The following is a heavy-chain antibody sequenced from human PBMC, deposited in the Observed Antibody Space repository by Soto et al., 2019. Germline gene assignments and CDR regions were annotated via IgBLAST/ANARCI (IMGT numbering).Heavy chain of an antibody. J-gene: IGHJ6*02. CDR2: INPNSGGT. CDR3: AREQGSSRYCSSTSSYVYYYGMNV. V-gene: IGHV1-2*04. D-gene: IGHD2-2*01. Sequence: SSVKVSCKASGYTFTGYYMHRVRQAPGQGLEWMGWINPNSGGTNYAQKFQGWVTMTRDTSISTAYMELSRLRSDDTAVYYCAREQGSSRYCSSTSSYVYYYGMNVWGQGTRDTVSS. CDR1: GYTFTGYY.